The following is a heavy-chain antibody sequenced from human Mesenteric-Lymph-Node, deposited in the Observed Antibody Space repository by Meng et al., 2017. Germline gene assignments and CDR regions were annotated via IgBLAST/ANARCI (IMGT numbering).Heavy chain of an antibody. J-gene: IGHJ4*02. CDR3: ARDLSGGSSDY. CDR1: GFTFSSYF. Sequence: GESLKISCAASGFTFSSYFMSWVRQAPGKGLEWVANIKQDGSEKYYVDSVKGRFTISRDNAKNSLYLQMNSLRAEHTAVYYCARDLSGGSSDYWGQGTLVTVSS. V-gene: IGHV3-7*01. CDR2: IKQDGSEK. D-gene: IGHD2-15*01.